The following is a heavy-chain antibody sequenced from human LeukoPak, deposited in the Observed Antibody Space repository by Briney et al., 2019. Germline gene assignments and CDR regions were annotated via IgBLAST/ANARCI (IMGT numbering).Heavy chain of an antibody. CDR2: IYYSGST. V-gene: IGHV4-30-4*08. CDR1: GGSISSGDYY. D-gene: IGHD1-26*01. J-gene: IGHJ4*02. CDR3: ATLVGATRGVY. Sequence: PSQTLSLTCTDSGGSISSGDYYWSWIRQPPGKGLEWIGYIYYSGSTYYNPSLKSRVTISVDTSKNQFSLKLSSVTAADTAVYYCATLVGATRGVYWGQGTLVTVSS.